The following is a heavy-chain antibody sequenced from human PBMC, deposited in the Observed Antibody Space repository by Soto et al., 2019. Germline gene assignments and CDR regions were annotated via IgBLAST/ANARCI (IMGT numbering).Heavy chain of an antibody. D-gene: IGHD3-22*01. CDR1: GFTFSSYG. CDR3: ARVPPHYYDSSGSFDY. V-gene: IGHV3-33*01. Sequence: GGSLRLSCAASGFTFSSYGMYWVRQAPGKGLEWVAVIWYDGSNKYYADSVKGRFTISRDNSKNTLYLQMNSLRAEDTAVYYCARVPPHYYDSSGSFDYWGQGTLVTVSS. J-gene: IGHJ4*02. CDR2: IWYDGSNK.